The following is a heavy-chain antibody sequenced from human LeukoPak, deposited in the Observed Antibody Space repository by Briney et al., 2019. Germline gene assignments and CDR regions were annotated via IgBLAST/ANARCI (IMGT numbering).Heavy chain of an antibody. Sequence: GGSLRLSCEASGFALNDAWMTWVRQAPGKGLECVGRIKSEAYGGTTNYAAPLKGRFDISRDDSRNTLYLRMNSLKTEDTAVYYCHTDRQLVPFDYWGQGTLVTVSS. J-gene: IGHJ4*02. CDR3: HTDRQLVPFDY. CDR1: GFALNDAW. D-gene: IGHD6-6*01. CDR2: IKSEAYGGTT. V-gene: IGHV3-15*01.